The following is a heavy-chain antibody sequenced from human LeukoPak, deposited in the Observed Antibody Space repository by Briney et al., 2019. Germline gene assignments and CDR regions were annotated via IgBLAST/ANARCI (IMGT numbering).Heavy chain of an antibody. D-gene: IGHD4-11*01. CDR2: ISYHGSEK. V-gene: IGHV3-30-3*01. J-gene: IGHJ4*02. CDR1: GLTFTRYA. Sequence: GGSLRLSCAASGLTFTRYAMPWVRQAPGKGLEWVAVISYHGSEKYYADSVKGRFTISRDISKNTLYLQMNSLRADGTAMYYCGRTTTTDYFDYWGQGMLVTVSS. CDR3: GRTTTTDYFDY.